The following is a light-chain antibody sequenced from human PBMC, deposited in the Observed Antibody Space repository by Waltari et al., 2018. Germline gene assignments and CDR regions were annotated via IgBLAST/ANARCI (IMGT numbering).Light chain of an antibody. CDR3: VLYMGSGIWV. V-gene: IGLV8-61*01. CDR1: SGSVSTSYY. J-gene: IGLJ3*02. Sequence: TVVTQEPSFSVSPGGTVTLTCGLGSGSVSTSYYPSWYQQTPGQAPRTLIYSTNTRSSGVPDRFSGSILGNKAALTITGAQADDESDYYCVLYMGSGIWVFGGGTKLTVL. CDR2: STN.